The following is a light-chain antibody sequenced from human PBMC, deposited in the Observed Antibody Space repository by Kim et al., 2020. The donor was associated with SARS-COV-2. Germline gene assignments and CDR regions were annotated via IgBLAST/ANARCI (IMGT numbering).Light chain of an antibody. CDR3: SSYAGSNNVL. CDR1: SSDVGAYNY. Sequence: QSVAISCPGTSSDVGAYNYVSWYQQHPGKAPKLMIYELDKRPSGVPDRFFGSKSGNTASLTVSGLQAEDEADYYCSSYAGSNNVLFGGGTQLTVL. J-gene: IGLJ2*01. V-gene: IGLV2-8*03. CDR2: ELD.